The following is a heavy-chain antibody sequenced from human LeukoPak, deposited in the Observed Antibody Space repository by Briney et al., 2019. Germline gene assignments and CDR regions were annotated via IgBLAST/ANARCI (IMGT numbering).Heavy chain of an antibody. CDR3: ARFVVVTATTFDY. D-gene: IGHD2-21*02. CDR2: VYHNGNT. Sequence: SETLSLTCTVSGYSISSGYYWGWIRQPPGRGLEWIANVYHNGNTFYNPSLKSRVTISVDTSKNQFSLKLSSVTAADTAVYYCARFVVVTATTFDYWGQGTLVTVSS. CDR1: GYSISSGYY. V-gene: IGHV4-38-2*02. J-gene: IGHJ4*02.